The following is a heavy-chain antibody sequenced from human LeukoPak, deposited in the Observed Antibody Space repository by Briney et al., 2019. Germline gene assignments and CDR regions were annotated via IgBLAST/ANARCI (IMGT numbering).Heavy chain of an antibody. CDR1: GYTFTSYG. J-gene: IGHJ6*03. V-gene: IGHV1-18*01. CDR3: ARGGVAARHDYYYYMDV. D-gene: IGHD6-6*01. Sequence: ASVKVSCKASGYTFTSYGISWVRQAPGQGPEWMGWISAYNGNTNYAQKLQGRVTMTTDTSTSTAYMELRSLRSDDTAVYYCARGGVAARHDYYYYMDVWGKGTTVTVSS. CDR2: ISAYNGNT.